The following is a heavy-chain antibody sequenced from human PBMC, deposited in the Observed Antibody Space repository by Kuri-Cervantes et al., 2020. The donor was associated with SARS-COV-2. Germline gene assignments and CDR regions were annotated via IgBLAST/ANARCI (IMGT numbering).Heavy chain of an antibody. J-gene: IGHJ6*02. V-gene: IGHV3-30*18. CDR3: AKGFTIFGVVIFPLSYYYGMDV. D-gene: IGHD3-3*01. CDR2: ISYDGSNK. Sequence: GGSLRLSCAASGFTFSSYGMHRVRQAPGKGLEWVAVISYDGSNKYYADSVKGRFTISRDNSKNTLYLQMNSLRAEDTAVYYCAKGFTIFGVVIFPLSYYYGMDVWGQGTTVTVSS. CDR1: GFTFSSYG.